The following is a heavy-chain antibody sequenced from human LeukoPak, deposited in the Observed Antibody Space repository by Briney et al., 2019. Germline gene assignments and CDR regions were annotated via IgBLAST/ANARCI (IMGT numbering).Heavy chain of an antibody. D-gene: IGHD2-21*01. CDR1: GDSISSPSSN. J-gene: IGHJ6*03. CDR2: IHSSGTT. Sequence: PSETLSLTCTVSGDSISSPSSNWGWIRQPPEKDLEWIATIHSSGTTYSNPSLKSRVTISVHTTKNQLSLKPISLTAADTAVYYCARILARQFTSFSDSRPYSYYYMDVWGKGTTVTVSS. CDR3: ARILARQFTSFSDSRPYSYYYMDV. V-gene: IGHV4-39*07.